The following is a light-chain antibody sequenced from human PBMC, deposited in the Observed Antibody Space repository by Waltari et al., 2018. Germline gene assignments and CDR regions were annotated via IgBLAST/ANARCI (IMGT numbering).Light chain of an antibody. CDR3: CSYTSANTVV. J-gene: IGLJ3*02. Sequence: QSALTQPASLSASPGQSITISCAGTSSDIGSYNYISWYQQHPNKAPQLIIYEVRTRASGVSPRFSASKSGNTASLTISGLQAEDEADYFCCSYTSANTVVFGGGTKLTVL. V-gene: IGLV2-14*01. CDR2: EVR. CDR1: SSDIGSYNY.